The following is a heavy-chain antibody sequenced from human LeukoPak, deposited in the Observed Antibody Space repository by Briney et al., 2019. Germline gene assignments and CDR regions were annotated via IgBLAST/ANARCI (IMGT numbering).Heavy chain of an antibody. V-gene: IGHV1-2*02. CDR1: GYTFTGYY. D-gene: IGHD4-17*01. CDR3: ARDQHLRYGDPEEYYGMDV. J-gene: IGHJ6*02. Sequence: ASVKVSCKASGYTFTGYYMHWVRQAPGQGLEWMGWINPNSGGTNYAQRFQGRVTMTRDTSISTAYMELSRLRSDDTAVYYCARDQHLRYGDPEEYYGMDVWGQGTTVTVSS. CDR2: INPNSGGT.